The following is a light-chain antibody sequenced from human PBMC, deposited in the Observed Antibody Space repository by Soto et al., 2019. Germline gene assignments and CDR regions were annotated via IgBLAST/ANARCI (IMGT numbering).Light chain of an antibody. Sequence: QSVLTQPPSASGTPGQRVTISCSGSSSNIGRNTVNWYQQLPGTAPKLLIYSDNQRPSGVPDRFSVSKSGTSVSLAISGLQSDDEADYYCAAWDDSLYGMVFGGGTKLTVL. V-gene: IGLV1-44*01. CDR2: SDN. CDR1: SSNIGRNT. CDR3: AAWDDSLYGMV. J-gene: IGLJ2*01.